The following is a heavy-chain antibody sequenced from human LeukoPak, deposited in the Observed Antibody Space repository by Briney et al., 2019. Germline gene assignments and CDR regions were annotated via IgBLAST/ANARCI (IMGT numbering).Heavy chain of an antibody. V-gene: IGHV4-59*01. Sequence: SEPLSLTCTLSGGSLSSFYWSWIRPPPGRGLEWIGYIYYSGSNNHNPSLKSRVTLSVDTSMNPFSLKLSSVTAADTAVYYCAKGSGVDWVQGTLVTVSS. J-gene: IGHJ4*02. CDR2: IYYSGSN. CDR1: GGSLSSFY. D-gene: IGHD3-10*01. CDR3: AKGSGVD.